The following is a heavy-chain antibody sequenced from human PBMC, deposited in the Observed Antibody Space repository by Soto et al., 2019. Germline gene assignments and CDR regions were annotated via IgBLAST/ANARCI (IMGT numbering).Heavy chain of an antibody. CDR1: GFTFSSHA. CDR3: ATDVNTRNWFDP. Sequence: GGSLRLSCAASGFTFSSHAMNWVRQAPGKGLEWISYISKSGGTIHYADSVRGRFTISRDNAKNSLYLQMNSLRDEDTAMYYCATDVNTRNWFDPWGQGTLVTVSS. CDR2: ISKSGGTI. D-gene: IGHD2-2*02. J-gene: IGHJ5*02. V-gene: IGHV3-48*02.